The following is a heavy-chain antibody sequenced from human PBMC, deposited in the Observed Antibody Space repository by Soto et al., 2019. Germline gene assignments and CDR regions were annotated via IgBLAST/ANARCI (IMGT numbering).Heavy chain of an antibody. J-gene: IGHJ4*02. CDR1: GFNFNMYA. D-gene: IGHD3-22*01. V-gene: IGHV3-30*04. CDR2: LSPNGKNH. CDR3: ASGEAFYYDTSRY. Sequence: GGSLRRSCAAPGFNFNMYALHWLRQAPGKGLEWVAVLSPNGKNHYYADSVNGRFTISSDTSKSTLYLQMTSLRPEDTAVYYCASGEAFYYDTSRYWGQGTLVTVSS.